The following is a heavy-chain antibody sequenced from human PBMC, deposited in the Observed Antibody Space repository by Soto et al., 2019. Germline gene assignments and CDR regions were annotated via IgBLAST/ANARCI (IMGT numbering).Heavy chain of an antibody. J-gene: IGHJ6*02. CDR2: ISSSSSYI. V-gene: IGHV3-21*01. CDR3: ARDAELRYFDWAIYYYYGMDV. CDR1: GFTFSSYS. Sequence: GGSLRLSCAASGFTFSSYSMNWVRQAPGKGLEWVSSISSSSSYIYYADSVKGRFTISRDNAKNSLYLQMNSLRAEDTAVYYCARDAELRYFDWAIYYYYGMDVWGQGTTVTVSS. D-gene: IGHD3-9*01.